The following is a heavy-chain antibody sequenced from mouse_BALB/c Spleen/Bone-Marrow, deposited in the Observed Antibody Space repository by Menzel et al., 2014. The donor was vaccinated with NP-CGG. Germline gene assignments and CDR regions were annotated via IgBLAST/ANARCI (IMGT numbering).Heavy chain of an antibody. CDR3: ARGGISIDY. V-gene: IGHV1-80*01. CDR2: IYPGDDDT. J-gene: IGHJ2*01. CDR1: GYAFSLYW. Sequence: QVQLQQSGAELVRPGSSVKISCKASGYAFSLYWVNWVKQRPGQGLEWIGQIYPGDDDTDYNGKFKGKATLTADRSSSTAYMQLGSLISEYSAVYFCARGGISIDYWGHGTTLTVSS.